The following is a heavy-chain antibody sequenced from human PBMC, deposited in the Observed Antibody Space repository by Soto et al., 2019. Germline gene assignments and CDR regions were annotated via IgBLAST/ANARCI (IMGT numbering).Heavy chain of an antibody. Sequence: QPQLEESGSGLVKPSQTLSLTCAVSGDSISNGGYSWNWIRQPPGKGLEWIGSSYHSGSTSYNPSLKSRITISVDKSNNQFSLGLTSVTAADTAVYYCARGMDWNYYYYWYFDLWGRGPLVNVSS. CDR3: ARGMDWNYYYYWYFDL. CDR2: SYHSGST. CDR1: GDSISNGGYS. D-gene: IGHD1-7*01. J-gene: IGHJ2*01. V-gene: IGHV4-30-2*01.